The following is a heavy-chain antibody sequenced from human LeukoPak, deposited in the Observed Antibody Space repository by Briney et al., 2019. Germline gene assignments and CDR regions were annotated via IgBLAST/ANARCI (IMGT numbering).Heavy chain of an antibody. D-gene: IGHD3-22*01. CDR1: GGSISSGDYY. CDR2: IYYSGST. V-gene: IGHV4-30-4*08. Sequence: SQTLSLTCTVSGGSISSGDYYWSWIRQPPGKGLEWIGYIYYSGSTYYNPSLKSRITISVDTSKNQFSLKLSSVTAADTAVYYCARGEGSRYYYDSSGYPDAFDIWGQGTMVTVSS. CDR3: ARGEGSRYYYDSSGYPDAFDI. J-gene: IGHJ3*02.